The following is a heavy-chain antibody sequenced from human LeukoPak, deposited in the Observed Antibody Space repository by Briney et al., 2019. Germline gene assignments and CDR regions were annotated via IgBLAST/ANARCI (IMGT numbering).Heavy chain of an antibody. J-gene: IGHJ3*02. Sequence: ASVKVSCKASGYTFTSYYMHWVRQAPGQGLEWMGIINPSGGSTSYAQKFQGRVTMTRDTSTSTVYMELSSLRSEDTAVYYCARDRVYYYDSSDEVGDDAFDIWGQGTMVTVSS. CDR2: INPSGGST. CDR3: ARDRVYYYDSSDEVGDDAFDI. V-gene: IGHV1-46*01. CDR1: GYTFTSYY. D-gene: IGHD3-22*01.